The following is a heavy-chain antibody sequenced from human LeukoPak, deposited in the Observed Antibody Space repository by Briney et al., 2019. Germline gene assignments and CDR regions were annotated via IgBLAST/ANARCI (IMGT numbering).Heavy chain of an antibody. J-gene: IGHJ4*02. V-gene: IGHV1-69*04. CDR1: GGTFSSYA. CDR2: IIPILGIA. Sequence: VASVKVSCKASGGTFSSYAMSWVRQAPGQGLEWMGKIIPILGIANYAQKFQGRVTITADKSTSTAYMELSSLRSEDTAVYYCARTRAHYGDYGYYFDYWGQGTLVTVSS. D-gene: IGHD4-17*01. CDR3: ARTRAHYGDYGYYFDY.